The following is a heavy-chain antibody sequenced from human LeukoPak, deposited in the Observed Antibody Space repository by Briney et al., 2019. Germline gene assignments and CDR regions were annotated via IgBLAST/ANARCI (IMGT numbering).Heavy chain of an antibody. CDR1: GFTFSSYA. CDR2: ISHSGSEK. V-gene: IGHV3-30-3*01. D-gene: IGHD3/OR15-3a*01. CDR3: AKDLANSWTTDY. Sequence: GGSLGLSCAASGFTFSSYAMSWVRQAPGKGLEWVALISHSGSEKYYADSVEGRFTISRDNSRNTLYLQMNSLSVEDTAFYYCAKDLANSWTTDYWGQGTLVTVSS. J-gene: IGHJ4*02.